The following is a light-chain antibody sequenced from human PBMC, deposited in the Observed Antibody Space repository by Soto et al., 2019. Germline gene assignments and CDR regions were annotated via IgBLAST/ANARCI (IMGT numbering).Light chain of an antibody. CDR1: SSNIGSNY. CDR3: AAWDDSLSGVV. V-gene: IGLV1-47*01. CDR2: RNN. Sequence: QSVLTQPPSASGTPGQRVTISCSGSSSNIGSNYVYWYQQLPGTAPKLLFYRNNQRPAGVPDRFSGSKSGNSASLAISGLRSEDEADYYCAAWDDSLSGVVFGGGTKLTFL. J-gene: IGLJ2*01.